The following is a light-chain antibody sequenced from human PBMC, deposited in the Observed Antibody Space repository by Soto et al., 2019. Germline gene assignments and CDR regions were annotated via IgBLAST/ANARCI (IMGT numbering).Light chain of an antibody. Sequence: IVMTQSPATLSVSPGEKATLSCRASQSVTSYLAWYQQTPGQAPRLLIQGASARATDVPARFSGSGSWTEFTLTISSLQSEDFAVYYCQQYSNWPWTFGQGTKVEI. CDR1: QSVTSY. J-gene: IGKJ1*01. CDR3: QQYSNWPWT. CDR2: GAS. V-gene: IGKV3-15*01.